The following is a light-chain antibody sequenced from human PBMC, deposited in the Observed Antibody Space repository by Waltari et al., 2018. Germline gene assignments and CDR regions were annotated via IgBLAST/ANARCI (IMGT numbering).Light chain of an antibody. J-gene: IGKJ1*01. Sequence: VVMTQTPLSLSVTPGQPASISCKTPQSLLHSNGETYLYWFLQKPGQPPQLLIYEVSVRVAGVADSFSGSGSGTDFTLTISRVKAEDVGVYYCMQDIRRPPTFGQGTKVEIK. CDR1: QSLLHSNGETY. CDR2: EVS. CDR3: MQDIRRPPT. V-gene: IGKV2-29*03.